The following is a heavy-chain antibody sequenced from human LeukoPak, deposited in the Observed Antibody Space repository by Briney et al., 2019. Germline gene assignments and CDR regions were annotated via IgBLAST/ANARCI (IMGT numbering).Heavy chain of an antibody. Sequence: GGSLRLSCAASGFTFSSYRVTWVRQAPGKGLEWFSSLSSSSDYIYYADSVKGRFTISRDNAKNSLYLQMNSLTVADTAVYYCAREGNCAGTTCHFDFWGQGTLVTVSS. CDR1: GFTFSSYR. D-gene: IGHD2-2*01. V-gene: IGHV3-21*01. J-gene: IGHJ4*02. CDR2: LSSSSDYI. CDR3: AREGNCAGTTCHFDF.